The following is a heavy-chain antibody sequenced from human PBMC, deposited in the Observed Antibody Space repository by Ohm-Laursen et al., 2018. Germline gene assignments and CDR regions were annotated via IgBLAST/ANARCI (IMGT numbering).Heavy chain of an antibody. CDR3: AADSVGAVAPYYYYGMDV. V-gene: IGHV1-8*01. CDR1: GYTFTSYD. D-gene: IGHD6-19*01. CDR2: MNPNSGNT. J-gene: IGHJ6*02. Sequence: SSVKVSCKASGYTFTSYDINWVRQATGQGLEWMGWMNPNSGNTGYAQKFQERVTITRDMSTSTAYMELSSLRSEDTAVYYCAADSVGAVAPYYYYGMDVWGQGTTVTVSS.